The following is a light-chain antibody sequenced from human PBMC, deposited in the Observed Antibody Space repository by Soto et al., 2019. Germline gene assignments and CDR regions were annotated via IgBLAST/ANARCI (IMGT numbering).Light chain of an antibody. CDR2: AGS. CDR3: QQLRSNPIT. Sequence: DIQLTQSPSFLSASVGDRVTITCRASQDISNDLVWYQQKPGKAPKVLIYAGSTLQSEVPSKFSGSGSGTEVSLTISSLQPEDFATYYCQQLRSNPITVGLGTRLEI. V-gene: IGKV1-9*01. J-gene: IGKJ5*01. CDR1: QDISND.